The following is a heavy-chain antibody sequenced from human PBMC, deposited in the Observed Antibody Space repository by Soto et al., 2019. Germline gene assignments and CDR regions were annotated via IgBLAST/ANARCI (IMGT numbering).Heavy chain of an antibody. Sequence: GGSLRLSCAASGFTFSSYVMSWVRQAPGKGLEWVSSVSGLGATTHHADSVQGRFTISRDNSRNTLYLQMNSLRAEDTAVYYCAKLSQYSSSYYFNSWGQGTLVTVSS. D-gene: IGHD6-6*01. V-gene: IGHV3-23*01. CDR2: VSGLGATT. J-gene: IGHJ4*02. CDR3: AKLSQYSSSYYFNS. CDR1: GFTFSSYV.